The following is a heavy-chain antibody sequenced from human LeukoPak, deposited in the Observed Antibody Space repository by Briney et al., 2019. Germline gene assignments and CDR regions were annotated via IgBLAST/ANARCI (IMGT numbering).Heavy chain of an antibody. CDR1: GYTFTGYY. CDR2: INPNSGGT. D-gene: IGHD1-26*01. Sequence: ASVKVSCKASGYTFTGYYMHWVRQAPGQGLEWMGWINPNSGGTNYAQKFQGWVTMTRDTSISTAYMELSRLRSGDTAVYYCARSLHPTWDYYYYGMDVWGQGTTVTVSS. V-gene: IGHV1-2*04. J-gene: IGHJ6*02. CDR3: ARSLHPTWDYYYYGMDV.